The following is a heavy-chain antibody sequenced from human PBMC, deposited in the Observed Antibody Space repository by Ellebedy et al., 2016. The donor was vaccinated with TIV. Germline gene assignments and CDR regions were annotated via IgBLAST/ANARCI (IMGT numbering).Heavy chain of an antibody. Sequence: AASVKVSCKASGYTFTGYNIHWVRQAPGQGLECMGWINPNSGGTYYAQKFQGRVTMTRDTSISTAYMELSRLRSDDTAVYYCARSGDVGDYVLFYFDYWGQGTLVTVSS. CDR1: GYTFTGYN. CDR3: ARSGDVGDYVLFYFDY. CDR2: INPNSGGT. D-gene: IGHD4-17*01. V-gene: IGHV1-2*02. J-gene: IGHJ4*02.